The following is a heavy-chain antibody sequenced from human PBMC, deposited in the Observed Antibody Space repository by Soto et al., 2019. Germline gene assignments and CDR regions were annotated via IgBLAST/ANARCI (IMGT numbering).Heavy chain of an antibody. CDR2: IYHSGST. Sequence: PSETLSLTCAVSGGSISSSNWWSWVRQPPGRGLEWIGEIYHSGSTNYNPSLESRVTISVDKSKNQFSLKLSSVTAADTAVYYCARDRSLGIVGAPGYYGMDVWGQGTTVTVSS. CDR3: ARDRSLGIVGAPGYYGMDV. V-gene: IGHV4-4*02. D-gene: IGHD1-26*01. CDR1: GGSISSSNW. J-gene: IGHJ6*02.